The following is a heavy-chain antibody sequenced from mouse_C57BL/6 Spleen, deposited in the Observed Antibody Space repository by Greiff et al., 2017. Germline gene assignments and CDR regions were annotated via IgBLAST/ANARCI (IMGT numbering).Heavy chain of an antibody. D-gene: IGHD2-4*01. Sequence: QVQLQQPGAELVKPGASVKMSCKASGYTFTSYWITWVKQRPGQGLEWIGDIYPGSGSTNYNEEFKSKATLTVDTSSSTAYMQLSSLTSEDSAVYYCAKYYDYDNYAMDYWGQGTSVTVSS. V-gene: IGHV1-55*01. J-gene: IGHJ4*01. CDR2: IYPGSGST. CDR3: AKYYDYDNYAMDY. CDR1: GYTFTSYW.